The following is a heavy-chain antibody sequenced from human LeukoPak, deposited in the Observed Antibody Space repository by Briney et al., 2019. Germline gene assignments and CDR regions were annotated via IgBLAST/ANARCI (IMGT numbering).Heavy chain of an antibody. CDR3: ARDLHYYDSSGYYIFDY. J-gene: IGHJ4*02. V-gene: IGHV1-18*01. CDR1: GYTFTSYS. D-gene: IGHD3-22*01. Sequence: ASVKVSCKASGYTFTSYSISWVRQAPGQGLEWMGWIRAYNGNTNYAQKLQGRVTMTTDTSTSTAYMELRSLRSDDTAVYYCARDLHYYDSSGYYIFDYWGQGTLVTVSS. CDR2: IRAYNGNT.